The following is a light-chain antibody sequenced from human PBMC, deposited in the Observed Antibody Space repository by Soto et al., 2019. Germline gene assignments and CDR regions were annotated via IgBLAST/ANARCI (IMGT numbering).Light chain of an antibody. J-gene: IGKJ1*01. CDR2: KAS. CDR3: QQYNSYPEG. CDR1: QSISSW. Sequence: DIQMTQSPSTLSASVGDRVTITCRASQSISSWLAWYQQKPGKAPKLLIYKASSLESGVPSRFSGSGSGTEFTLTISNLQPDDFATYFCQQYNSYPEGFGQGTKVEIK. V-gene: IGKV1-5*03.